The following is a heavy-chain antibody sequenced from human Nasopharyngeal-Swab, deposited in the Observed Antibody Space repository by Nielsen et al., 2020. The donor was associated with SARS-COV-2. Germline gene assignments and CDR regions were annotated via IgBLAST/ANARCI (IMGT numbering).Heavy chain of an antibody. CDR3: ARRDAHEYYYEGGFDY. CDR2: INHSGST. V-gene: IGHV4-34*09. J-gene: IGHJ4*02. Sequence: TLTLTCAVYGGSFSGYFWSWIRQPPGKGLEWIGEINHSGSTNYNPSLKSRVTMSVDTSKNQFSLKLSSVTAADTAVYYCARRDAHEYYYEGGFDYWGQGSLVTVSS. D-gene: IGHD3-22*01. CDR1: GGSFSGYF.